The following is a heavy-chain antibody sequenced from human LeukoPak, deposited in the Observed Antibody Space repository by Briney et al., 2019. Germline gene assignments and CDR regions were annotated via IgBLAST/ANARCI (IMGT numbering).Heavy chain of an antibody. CDR3: ARRNDYFDS. J-gene: IGHJ4*02. CDR1: GGSISSYY. V-gene: IGHV4-59*08. Sequence: SETLSLTCTVSGGSISSYYLSWIRQPPGKGLEWIGYIYYSGSTNYNPSLKSRVTISVDTSKNQSSLKLSSVTAADTAVYYCARRNDYFDSWGQGTLVTVSS. CDR2: IYYSGST. D-gene: IGHD2-8*01.